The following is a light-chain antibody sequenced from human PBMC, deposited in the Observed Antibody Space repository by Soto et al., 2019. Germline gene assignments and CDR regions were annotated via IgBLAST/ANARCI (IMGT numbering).Light chain of an antibody. CDR3: QQYNSYPV. Sequence: DIQMTQSPSTLSASVGDRVTITCRASQSISSWLAWYQQKPGKAPKXLIYDASSLESGVPSRFSGSGSGTEFTLTISSLQPDDFATYYCQQYNSYPVFGQGTKVDIK. V-gene: IGKV1-5*01. CDR1: QSISSW. J-gene: IGKJ1*01. CDR2: DAS.